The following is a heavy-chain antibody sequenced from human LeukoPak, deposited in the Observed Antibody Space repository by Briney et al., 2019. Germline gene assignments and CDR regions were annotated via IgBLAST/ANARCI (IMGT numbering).Heavy chain of an antibody. CDR1: GFTFNDYA. D-gene: IGHD3-22*01. Sequence: PGRSLRLSCAASGFTFNDYAIHWVRQAPGKGLQWVSGISWNSRSIGYADSVKGRFTISRDNAKNSLYLQMNSLRAEGTALYYCAKDGDLHSSFFFQHWGQGTLVTVSS. CDR2: ISWNSRSI. CDR3: AKDGDLHSSFFFQH. J-gene: IGHJ1*01. V-gene: IGHV3-9*01.